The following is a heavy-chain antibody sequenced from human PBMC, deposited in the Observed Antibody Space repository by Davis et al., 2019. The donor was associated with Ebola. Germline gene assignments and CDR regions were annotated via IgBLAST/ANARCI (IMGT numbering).Heavy chain of an antibody. D-gene: IGHD6-19*01. CDR1: GFTFSDFG. V-gene: IGHV3-30*18. Sequence: GGSLRLSCGASGFTFSDFGMHWVRQAPGKGLEWVAVISFDGSEEYYADSVKGRFNVSRDNSKNTLYLQMNSLRAEDTAVYYCAKDPRSVWYANFDYWGQGTLVTVSS. CDR3: AKDPRSVWYANFDY. J-gene: IGHJ4*02. CDR2: ISFDGSEE.